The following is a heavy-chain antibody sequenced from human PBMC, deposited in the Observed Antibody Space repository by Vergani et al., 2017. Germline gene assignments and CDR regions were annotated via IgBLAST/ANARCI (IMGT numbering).Heavy chain of an antibody. D-gene: IGHD3-9*01. CDR3: ARGSDSYDMLTGFFGGLDY. CDR2: TSYDGGNK. V-gene: IGHV3-30*04. J-gene: IGHJ4*02. Sequence: QVQLVESGGGVVQPGRSLRLSCAASGFTFSSYAMHWVRQAPGKGLEGVAVTSYDGGNKYYADSVKGRLTISRDNSKNTLYLQMNSLRAKDTAVYYCARGSDSYDMLTGFFGGLDYWGQGTLVPVSS. CDR1: GFTFSSYA.